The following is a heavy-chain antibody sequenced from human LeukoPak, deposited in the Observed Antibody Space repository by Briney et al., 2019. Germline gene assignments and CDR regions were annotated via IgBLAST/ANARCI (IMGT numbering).Heavy chain of an antibody. CDR2: ISGSGGST. V-gene: IGHV3-23*01. D-gene: IGHD3-10*01. CDR3: AKDITMVRGVIDAFDI. CDR1: GFTFSSYA. J-gene: IGHJ3*02. Sequence: GGSLRLSCAASGFTFSSYAMSWVRQAPGKGLEWVSAISGSGGSTYYADSVKGRFTISRDNSKNTLYLQMNSLRAEDTAVYYCAKDITMVRGVIDAFDIWGQGTMVTVSS.